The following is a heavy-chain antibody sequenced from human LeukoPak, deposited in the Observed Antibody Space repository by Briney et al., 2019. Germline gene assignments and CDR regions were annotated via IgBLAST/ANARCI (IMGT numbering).Heavy chain of an antibody. CDR1: GFTVSSNY. CDR2: IYSGGST. CDR3: ARGSRSSGWFDY. Sequence: GGSLRLSCAASGFTVSSNYMSWVRQAQGKGLEWVSVIYSGGSTYYADSVKGRFTISRDNSKNTLYLQMNSLRAEDTAVYYCARGSRSSGWFDYWGQGTLVTVSS. V-gene: IGHV3-53*01. J-gene: IGHJ4*02. D-gene: IGHD6-19*01.